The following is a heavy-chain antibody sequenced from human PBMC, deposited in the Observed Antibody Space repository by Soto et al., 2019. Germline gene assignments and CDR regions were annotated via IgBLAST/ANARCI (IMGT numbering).Heavy chain of an antibody. J-gene: IGHJ4*02. D-gene: IGHD2-21*02. Sequence: QVQLVESGGGVVQPGRSLRLSCAASGFTFSPYTMHWVRQTPGKELEWVAVISYDGSTEYNPDFVKGRFTISRDNPKNTVYLQMNSLRPEDTAIYYCARGGGFCGGDCYKGGIDYWGQGTLVTVAS. CDR3: ARGGGFCGGDCYKGGIDY. V-gene: IGHV3-30-3*01. CDR2: ISYDGSTE. CDR1: GFTFSPYT.